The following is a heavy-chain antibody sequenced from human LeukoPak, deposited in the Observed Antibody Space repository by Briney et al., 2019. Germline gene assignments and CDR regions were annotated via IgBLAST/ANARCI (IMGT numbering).Heavy chain of an antibody. CDR1: GYSFTSYW. J-gene: IGHJ4*02. CDR2: IYPGDSDT. D-gene: IGHD3-10*01. CDR3: ARSRGASGTSRYFDY. V-gene: IGHV5-51*01. Sequence: GESLKISCKGSGYSFTSYWIGWVRQMPGKGLEWMGIIYPGDSDTRYSPSFQGQVTISADKSISTAYLQWSSLKASDTAMYYCARSRGASGTSRYFDYWGQGTLVTVSS.